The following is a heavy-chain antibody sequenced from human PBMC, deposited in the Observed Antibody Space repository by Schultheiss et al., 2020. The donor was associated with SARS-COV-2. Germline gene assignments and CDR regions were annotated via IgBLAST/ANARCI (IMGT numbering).Heavy chain of an antibody. V-gene: IGHV4-61*01. CDR1: GGSISSGSYY. CDR3: ARGLELAAGTTVWFDP. CDR2: IYHRGST. J-gene: IGHJ5*02. Sequence: SETLSLTCTVSGGSISSGSYYWSWIRQPPGKGLEWIGYIYHRGSTNYNPSLKSRVTISVDTSKNQFSLKLSSVTAADTAVYYCARGLELAAGTTVWFDPWGQGTLVTVSS. D-gene: IGHD1-7*01.